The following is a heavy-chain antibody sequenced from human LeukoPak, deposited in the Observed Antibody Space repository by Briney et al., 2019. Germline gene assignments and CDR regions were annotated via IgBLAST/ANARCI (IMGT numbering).Heavy chain of an antibody. V-gene: IGHV1-69*05. J-gene: IGHJ5*02. CDR1: GGTFSSYA. Sequence: SVKVSCKASGGTFSSYAISWVRQAPGQGLKWLGGIIPIFGTANYAQKFQGRVTITTDESTSTAYMELSSLRSEDTAVYYCARVGTMVRGRGMKYNWFDPWGQGTLVTVSS. D-gene: IGHD3-10*01. CDR3: ARVGTMVRGRGMKYNWFDP. CDR2: IIPIFGTA.